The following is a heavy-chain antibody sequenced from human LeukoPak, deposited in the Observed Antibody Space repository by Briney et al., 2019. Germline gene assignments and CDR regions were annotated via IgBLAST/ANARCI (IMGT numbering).Heavy chain of an antibody. D-gene: IGHD3-22*01. J-gene: IGHJ4*02. Sequence: ASVKVSCKASGYTFTSYGISWVRQAPGQGLEWMGWISAYNGNTNYAQKLQGRATMTTDTSTSTAYMELRSLRSDDTAVYYCARDPHEYYYDSSGSFDYWGQGTLVTVSS. CDR2: ISAYNGNT. V-gene: IGHV1-18*01. CDR3: ARDPHEYYYDSSGSFDY. CDR1: GYTFTSYG.